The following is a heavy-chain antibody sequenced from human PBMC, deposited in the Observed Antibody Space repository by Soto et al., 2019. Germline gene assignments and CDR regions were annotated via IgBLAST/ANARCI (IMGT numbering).Heavy chain of an antibody. V-gene: IGHV4-39*02. CDR2: IYYTGTT. J-gene: IGHJ4*02. Sequence: SETLSLTCTVSGGTISSSTYHWAWIRQPPGKGLEWIASIYYTGTTYYSPSLKSRVTISVDTSKNHFSLKLSSVTAADTAVYYCSRERESASEHWGQGTLVTVSS. CDR1: GGTISSSTYH. CDR3: SRERESASEH.